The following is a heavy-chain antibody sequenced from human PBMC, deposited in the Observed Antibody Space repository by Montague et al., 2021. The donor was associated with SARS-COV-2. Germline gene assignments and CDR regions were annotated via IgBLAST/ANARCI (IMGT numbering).Heavy chain of an antibody. D-gene: IGHD2-2*01. CDR2: IYYSGST. V-gene: IGHV4-39*01. CDR1: GGSISSSSYY. Sequence: SETLSLTCTVSGGSISSSSYYWGWIRQPPGKGLEWIGSIYYSGSTYYNPPLKSRVTISVDTPKNQFSLKLSSVTAADTAVYYCARLLLYCSSTSCYEARFDPWGQGTLVTVSS. CDR3: ARLLLYCSSTSCYEARFDP. J-gene: IGHJ5*02.